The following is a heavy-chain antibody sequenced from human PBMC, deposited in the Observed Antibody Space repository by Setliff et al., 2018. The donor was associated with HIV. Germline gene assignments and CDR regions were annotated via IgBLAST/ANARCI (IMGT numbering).Heavy chain of an antibody. CDR3: ARVRTHYYDSSGYWGMDV. V-gene: IGHV3-20*04. CDR1: GFTFDDYG. J-gene: IGHJ6*03. CDR2: INWNGSST. D-gene: IGHD3-22*01. Sequence: PGGSLRLSCATSGFTFDDYGMSWVRQAPGKGLEWVAGINWNGSSTGYAGSVKGRFTISRDNAKNTLFLEMNSLRAEDTAVYYCARVRTHYYDSSGYWGMDVWGKGTTVTVSS.